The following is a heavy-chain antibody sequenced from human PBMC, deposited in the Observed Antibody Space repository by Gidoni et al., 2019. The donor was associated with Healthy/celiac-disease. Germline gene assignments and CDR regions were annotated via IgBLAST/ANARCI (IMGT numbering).Heavy chain of an antibody. V-gene: IGHV4-61*01. CDR2: IYYSGST. J-gene: IGHJ4*02. CDR1: GGSVSSGSYY. Sequence: QVQLQESGPGLVKPSETLSLTCTVSGGSVSSGSYYWSWIRQHPGKGLEWIGYIYYSGSTNYNPSLKSRVTISVDTSKNQFSLKLSSVTAADTAVYYCARVCLGGGDIDYWGQGTLVTVSS. D-gene: IGHD2-21*02. CDR3: ARVCLGGGDIDY.